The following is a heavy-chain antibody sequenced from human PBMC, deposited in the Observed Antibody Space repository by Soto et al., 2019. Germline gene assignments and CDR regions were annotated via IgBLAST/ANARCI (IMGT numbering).Heavy chain of an antibody. Sequence: GGSLRLSCAASGFTVSSNYMSWVRLAPGRGLEWVSIIYSSGGTYYADSVKDRFTISRDNSRNTLYLQILGLRAEDSAVYYCAYSPGHARFDYWGQGPLVTVSS. CDR2: IYSSGGT. V-gene: IGHV3-66*01. CDR1: GFTVSSNY. D-gene: IGHD2-15*01. J-gene: IGHJ4*02. CDR3: AYSPGHARFDY.